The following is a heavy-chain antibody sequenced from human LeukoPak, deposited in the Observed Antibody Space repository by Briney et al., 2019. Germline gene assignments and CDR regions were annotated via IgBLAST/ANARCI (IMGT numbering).Heavy chain of an antibody. D-gene: IGHD6-13*01. CDR3: ANVAADSYYYYGMDV. Sequence: GGSLRLSCAASGFTFGDYAMHWVRQAPGKGLEWVSLISGDGGSTYYADSVKGRFTISRDNSKNSLYLQMNSLRTEDTALYYCANVAADSYYYYGMDVWGQGTTVTVSS. J-gene: IGHJ6*02. CDR2: ISGDGGST. V-gene: IGHV3-43*02. CDR1: GFTFGDYA.